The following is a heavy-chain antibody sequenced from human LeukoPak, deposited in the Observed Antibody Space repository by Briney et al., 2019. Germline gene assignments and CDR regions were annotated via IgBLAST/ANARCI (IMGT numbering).Heavy chain of an antibody. Sequence: GGSLRPSCTASGFTFGDYAMSWFRQAPGKGLEWIGFIRSKAHGGTTEYAASVKGRFTISRDDSKSIAYLQMNSLKTEDTAVYYCARDRRDFWSGYYNGMDVWGQGTTVTVSS. CDR2: IRSKAHGGTT. CDR1: GFTFGDYA. V-gene: IGHV3-49*03. CDR3: ARDRRDFWSGYYNGMDV. J-gene: IGHJ6*02. D-gene: IGHD3-3*01.